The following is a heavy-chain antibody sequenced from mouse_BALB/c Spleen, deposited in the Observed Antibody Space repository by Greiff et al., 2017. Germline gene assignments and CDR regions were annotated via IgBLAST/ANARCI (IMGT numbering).Heavy chain of an antibody. J-gene: IGHJ4*01. D-gene: IGHD2-4*01. CDR2: INPSTGYT. V-gene: IGHV1-7*01. CDR3: ARPYDYDDPYAMDY. Sequence: VQLKESGAELAKPGASVKMSCKASGYTFTSYWMHWVKQRPGQGLEWIGYINPSTGYTEYNQKFKDKATLTADKSSSTAYMQLSSLTSEDSAVYYCARPYDYDDPYAMDYWGQGTSVTVSS. CDR1: GYTFTSYW.